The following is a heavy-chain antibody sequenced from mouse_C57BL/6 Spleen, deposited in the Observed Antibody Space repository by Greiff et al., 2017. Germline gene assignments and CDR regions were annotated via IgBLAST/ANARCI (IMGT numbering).Heavy chain of an antibody. CDR3: ARWRYEYDPYYFDY. CDR2: IDPSDSYT. Sequence: VQLQQPGAELVMPGASVKLSCKASGYTFTSYWMHWVKQRPGQGLEWIGEIDPSDSYTNYNQKFKGKSTLTVDKSSRTAYMQLSSLTSEDSAVYYSARWRYEYDPYYFDYWGQGTTLTVSS. J-gene: IGHJ2*01. V-gene: IGHV1-69*01. D-gene: IGHD2-4*01. CDR1: GYTFTSYW.